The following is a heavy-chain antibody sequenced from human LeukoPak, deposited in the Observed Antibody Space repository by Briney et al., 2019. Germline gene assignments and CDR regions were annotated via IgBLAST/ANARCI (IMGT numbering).Heavy chain of an antibody. CDR2: IYPGDSDT. CDR1: AYSFTSYW. Sequence: GESLKISCKGSAYSFTSYWIGWVRQMPGKGLEWMGIIYPGDSDTRYSPSFQGRVTISADKSISTAYLQWSSLKASDTAMYYCARHSTMVRGVNHYYYMDVWGKGTTVTVSS. D-gene: IGHD3-10*01. J-gene: IGHJ6*03. CDR3: ARHSTMVRGVNHYYYMDV. V-gene: IGHV5-51*01.